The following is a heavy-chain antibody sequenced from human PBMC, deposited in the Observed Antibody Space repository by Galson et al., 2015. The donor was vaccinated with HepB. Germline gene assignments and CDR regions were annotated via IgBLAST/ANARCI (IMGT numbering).Heavy chain of an antibody. J-gene: IGHJ5*02. V-gene: IGHV6-1*01. Sequence: CAISGDSVSSNSAAWNWIRQSPSRGLEWLGRTYYRSKWYNDYAVSVKSRITIDPDTSKNQFSLQLNSVTPEDTAVYYCARDPGTSNMLLTREEINWFDPWGQGTLVTVSS. D-gene: IGHD2-8*01. CDR1: GDSVSSNSAA. CDR2: TYYRSKWYN. CDR3: ARDPGTSNMLLTREEINWFDP.